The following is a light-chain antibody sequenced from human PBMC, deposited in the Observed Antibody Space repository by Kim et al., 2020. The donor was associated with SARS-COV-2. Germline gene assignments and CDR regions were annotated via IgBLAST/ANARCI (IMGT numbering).Light chain of an antibody. Sequence: EIVLTQSPATLSLSPGERATLSCRASQSVSSYLAWYQQKPGQAPRLLIYDASNRATGIPARFSGSGSVTDFTLTISSLEPEDFAVYYCQQRSNWPPLTFVGGTKLEI. V-gene: IGKV3-11*01. CDR3: QQRSNWPPLT. CDR2: DAS. CDR1: QSVSSY. J-gene: IGKJ4*01.